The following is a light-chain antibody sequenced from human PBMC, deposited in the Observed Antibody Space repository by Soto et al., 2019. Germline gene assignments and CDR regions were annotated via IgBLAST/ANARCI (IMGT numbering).Light chain of an antibody. CDR2: ATS. CDR1: QSVSSNF. Sequence: EIVLTQSPGTLSLSPGEGATLSYRASQSVSSNFLAWYQQKPGQAPRLLIYATSSRATGIPDRFSGSGSGTDFTLTISRLEPEDFAVYYCQQYGTSPRTFGQGTKVEIK. V-gene: IGKV3-20*01. CDR3: QQYGTSPRT. J-gene: IGKJ1*01.